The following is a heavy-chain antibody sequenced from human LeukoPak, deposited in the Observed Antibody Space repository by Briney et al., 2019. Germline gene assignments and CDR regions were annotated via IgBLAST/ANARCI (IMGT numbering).Heavy chain of an antibody. D-gene: IGHD4-17*01. CDR3: ARETTVTTSLFDY. Sequence: GSLRLSCAASGFTFSDYYMNWIRQAPGKGLEWASYISSSGSTIFYADSVKGRFTVSRDNSKNSLYLQMNSLRAEDTAVYYCARETTVTTSLFDYWGQGTLVTVSS. J-gene: IGHJ4*02. CDR1: GFTFSDYY. CDR2: ISSSGSTI. V-gene: IGHV3-11*01.